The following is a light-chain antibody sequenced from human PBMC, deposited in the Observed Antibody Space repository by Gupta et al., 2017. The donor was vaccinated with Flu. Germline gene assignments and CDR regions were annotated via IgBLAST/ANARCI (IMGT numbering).Light chain of an antibody. CDR2: DVN. V-gene: IGLV2-11*01. Sequence: SALTQPRSVSGTPGQSVAISCTGTGSDVGGYDYVSWSQQYPGQAPKLIIYDVNKRPSGVPDRFTGSKSGNTASLTLTGLQSADEADDHCNAYGAAIVFGGVTRLTVL. CDR3: NAYGAAIV. CDR1: GSDVGGYDY. J-gene: IGLJ2*01.